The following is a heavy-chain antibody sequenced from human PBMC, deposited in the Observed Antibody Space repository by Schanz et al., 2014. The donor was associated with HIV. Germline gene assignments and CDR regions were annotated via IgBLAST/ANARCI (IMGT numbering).Heavy chain of an antibody. CDR2: ISSGGSTR. Sequence: QVQLAESGGALVNPGSSLRLSCEASGFTFSVYYMSWIRQAPGKGLEWISYISSGGSTRYYADSVKGRFTISRDNAKNSLYLQMNSLRAEDTAVYYCAREWATVTTLGDWGQGTLVTVSS. CDR1: GFTFSVYY. D-gene: IGHD4-17*01. J-gene: IGHJ4*02. CDR3: AREWATVTTLGD. V-gene: IGHV3-11*01.